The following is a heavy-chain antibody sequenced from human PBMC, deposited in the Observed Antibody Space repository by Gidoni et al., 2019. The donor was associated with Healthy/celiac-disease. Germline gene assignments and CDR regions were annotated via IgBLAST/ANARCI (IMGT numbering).Heavy chain of an antibody. V-gene: IGHV3-49*03. CDR1: GFPFGDYA. Sequence: EVQLVESGGGLVQPGRSLRLSCTASGFPFGDYAMSWFRQAPGKGLEWVGFIRSKAYGGTTEYAASVKGRFTISRDDSKSIAYLQMNSLKTEDTAVYYCTREGVGWNALPGPDYWGQGTLVTVSS. D-gene: IGHD1-1*01. J-gene: IGHJ4*02. CDR2: IRSKAYGGTT. CDR3: TREGVGWNALPGPDY.